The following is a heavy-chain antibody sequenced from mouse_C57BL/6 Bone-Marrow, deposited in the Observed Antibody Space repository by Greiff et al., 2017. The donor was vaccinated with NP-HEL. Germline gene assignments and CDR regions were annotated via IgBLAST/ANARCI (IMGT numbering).Heavy chain of an antibody. Sequence: VQLQQSGAELARPGASVKLPCKASGYTFTSYGISWVKQRTGQGLEWIGEIYPRSGNTYYNEKFKGKATLTADKSSSTAYMELRSLTSEDSAVYFCARSYYYGSSPNQPNFDYWGQGTTLTVSS. D-gene: IGHD1-1*01. V-gene: IGHV1-81*01. CDR2: IYPRSGNT. CDR1: GYTFTSYG. J-gene: IGHJ2*01. CDR3: ARSYYYGSSPNQPNFDY.